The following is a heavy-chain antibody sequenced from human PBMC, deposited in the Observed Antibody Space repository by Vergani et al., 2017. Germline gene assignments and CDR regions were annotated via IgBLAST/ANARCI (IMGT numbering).Heavy chain of an antibody. Sequence: EVQLVESGGGLVKPGGSLRLSCAASGFTFSSYSMNWVRQAPGKGLEWVSSISSSSSYIYYADSVKCRFTISRDNAKNSLYLQMNSLRAEDTAVYYCARVKVGATYDYWGQGTLVTVSS. CDR2: ISSSSSYI. CDR3: ARVKVGATYDY. V-gene: IGHV3-21*01. CDR1: GFTFSSYS. J-gene: IGHJ4*02. D-gene: IGHD1-26*01.